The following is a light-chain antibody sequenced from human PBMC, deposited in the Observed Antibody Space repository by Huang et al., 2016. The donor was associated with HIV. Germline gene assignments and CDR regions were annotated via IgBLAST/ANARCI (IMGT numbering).Light chain of an antibody. Sequence: EIVLTQSPATLSLSPGERATLSCRASQSIRTYLAWFQWNPGQAPKPLIYDASNRPTGVPDRFSGSGSGTDFALTISSLEPEDFAVYYCQQRDSWPITFGQGTRLDIK. CDR3: QQRDSWPIT. CDR2: DAS. CDR1: QSIRTY. V-gene: IGKV3-11*01. J-gene: IGKJ5*01.